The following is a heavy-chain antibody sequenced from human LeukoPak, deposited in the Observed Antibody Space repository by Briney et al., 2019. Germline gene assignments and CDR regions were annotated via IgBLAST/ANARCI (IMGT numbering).Heavy chain of an antibody. J-gene: IGHJ4*02. CDR2: ISYDGSNK. D-gene: IGHD4-17*01. Sequence: GGSLRLSCAASGFTFSSYGMHRVRQAPGKGLEWVAVISYDGSNKYYADSVKGRFAISRDNSKNTLYLQMNSLRAEDTAVYYCARGIIDPITVTIPSIFDYWGQGTLVTVSS. V-gene: IGHV3-30*19. CDR3: ARGIIDPITVTIPSIFDY. CDR1: GFTFSSYG.